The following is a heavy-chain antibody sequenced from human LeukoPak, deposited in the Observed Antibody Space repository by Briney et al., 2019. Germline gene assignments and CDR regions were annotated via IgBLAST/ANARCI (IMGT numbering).Heavy chain of an antibody. CDR2: ISYDGSNK. V-gene: IGHV3-30*03. CDR1: GFTFSTYA. Sequence: GGSLRLSCAASGFTFSTYAMHWVRQAPGKGLEWVAVISYDGSNKYYADSVKGRFTISRDNSKNTLYLQMNSLRAEDTAVYYCAILLIAVAGSVDDYWGQGTLVTVSS. CDR3: AILLIAVAGSVDDY. D-gene: IGHD6-19*01. J-gene: IGHJ4*02.